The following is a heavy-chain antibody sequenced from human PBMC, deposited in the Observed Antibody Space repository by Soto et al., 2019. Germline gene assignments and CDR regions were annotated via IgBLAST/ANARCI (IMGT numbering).Heavy chain of an antibody. V-gene: IGHV4-30-4*01. Sequence: QVQLQESGPGLVKPSQTLSLTCTVSGGSISSGDYYWSWSRQPPGKGLEWIGYIYYSGSTYYNPSLKSRVTISLDTSKNQFSRKLSSVTAADTAVYYCARVVPDYGDYLDWFDPWGQGTLVTVSS. CDR2: IYYSGST. CDR1: GGSISSGDYY. D-gene: IGHD4-17*01. J-gene: IGHJ5*02. CDR3: ARVVPDYGDYLDWFDP.